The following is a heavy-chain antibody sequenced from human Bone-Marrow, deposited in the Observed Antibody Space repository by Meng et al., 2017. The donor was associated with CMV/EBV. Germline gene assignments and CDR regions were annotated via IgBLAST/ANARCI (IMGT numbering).Heavy chain of an antibody. Sequence: KVSCKGSGHSFTNYWIGWVRQMPGKGLEWMGVIYPGDSDTRYSPSFQGQVTISADKSISTAYLQWSSRKASDTAMYCCARLQAGGYYYGMDVWGQGTTVTVSS. V-gene: IGHV5-51*01. CDR1: GHSFTNYW. CDR3: ARLQAGGYYYGMDV. J-gene: IGHJ6*02. D-gene: IGHD3-10*01. CDR2: IYPGDSDT.